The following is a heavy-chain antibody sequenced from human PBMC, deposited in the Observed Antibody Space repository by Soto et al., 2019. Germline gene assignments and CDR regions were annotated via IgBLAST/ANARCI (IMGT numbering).Heavy chain of an antibody. CDR3: AKAGLEWLFSESWFDP. CDR1: GFTFDDYA. Sequence: DVQLVESGGGLVQPGRSLRLSCAASGFTFDDYAMHWVRQAPGKGLEWVSGISWNSGSIGYADSVKGRFTISRDNAKNSLYLQMNSLRAEDTALYYCAKAGLEWLFSESWFDPWGQGTLVTVSS. J-gene: IGHJ5*02. V-gene: IGHV3-9*01. CDR2: ISWNSGSI. D-gene: IGHD3-3*01.